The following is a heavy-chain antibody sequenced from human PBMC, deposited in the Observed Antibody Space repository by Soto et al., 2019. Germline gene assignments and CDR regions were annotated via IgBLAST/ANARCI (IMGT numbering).Heavy chain of an antibody. J-gene: IGHJ3*02. D-gene: IGHD3-10*01. Sequence: SVKVSCKASGGTFSSYTISWVRQAPGQGLEWMGRIIPILGIANYAQKFQDRVTITADKSTSTAYMELSSLRSEDTAVYYCARDSGWFGELPPTDAFDIWGQGTMVTVSS. CDR2: IIPILGIA. V-gene: IGHV1-69*04. CDR3: ARDSGWFGELPPTDAFDI. CDR1: GGTFSSYT.